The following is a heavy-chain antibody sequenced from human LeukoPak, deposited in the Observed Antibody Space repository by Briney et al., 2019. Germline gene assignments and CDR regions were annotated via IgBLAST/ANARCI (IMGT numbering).Heavy chain of an antibody. D-gene: IGHD3-22*01. Sequence: PGLSLRLSCAASGFTFSSYAMHWVRQAPGKGLEYVSAISSNEGSTYYANSVKRRFTISRDNSKNTLYLQMGSLRAEDMAVYYCARDFYYDSSGYYDYWGQGTLVTVSS. CDR2: ISSNEGST. V-gene: IGHV3-64*01. CDR3: ARDFYYDSSGYYDY. CDR1: GFTFSSYA. J-gene: IGHJ4*02.